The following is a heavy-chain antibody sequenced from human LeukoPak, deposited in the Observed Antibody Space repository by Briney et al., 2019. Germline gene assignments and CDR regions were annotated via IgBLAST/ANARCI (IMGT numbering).Heavy chain of an antibody. D-gene: IGHD5-24*01. CDR1: GGSMSRGSYY. V-gene: IGHV4-61*02. J-gene: IGHJ5*02. Sequence: PSQTLSLTCTVSGGSMSRGSYYWTWIRQPAWRGLEWIGRIYTTGSIQYNPSLKSRVTISVDTSKNQFSLKLSSVTAADTAIYYCAKSRDGYNFNWFDLWGQGTLVTVSS. CDR3: AKSRDGYNFNWFDL. CDR2: IYTTGSI.